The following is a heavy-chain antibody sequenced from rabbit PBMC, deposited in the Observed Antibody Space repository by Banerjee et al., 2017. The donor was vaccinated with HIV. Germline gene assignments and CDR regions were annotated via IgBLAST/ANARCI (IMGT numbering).Heavy chain of an antibody. V-gene: IGHV1S40*01. CDR2: IDTSSGNT. CDR3: ARGEHFSVGFSAFAIYLDL. CDR1: GFDFTSTYY. Sequence: QSLEESGGDLVKPGASLTLTCKASGFDFTSTYYMCWVRQAPGKGLEWIGSIDTSSGNTAYATWAKGRFTISKTSSTTVTLQMTSLTAADTATYFCARGEHFSVGFSAFAIYLDLWGPGTLVTVS. D-gene: IGHD6-1*01. J-gene: IGHJ6*01.